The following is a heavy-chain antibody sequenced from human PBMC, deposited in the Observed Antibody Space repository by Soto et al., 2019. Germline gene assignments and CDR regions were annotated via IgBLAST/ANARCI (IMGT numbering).Heavy chain of an antibody. Sequence: ASVKVSCKASGYTFTNYHMHGVRQAPGQGPEWMGIINPNGGRTSYAQRFQGRVTMTRDTSTSTVYLELSSLTSEDTAVYYCARDNMHYYSPSEGYFYYGMDVWGQVPLVTVSS. V-gene: IGHV1-46*01. CDR2: INPNGGRT. D-gene: IGHD3-10*01. J-gene: IGHJ6*02. CDR1: GYTFTNYH. CDR3: ARDNMHYYSPSEGYFYYGMDV.